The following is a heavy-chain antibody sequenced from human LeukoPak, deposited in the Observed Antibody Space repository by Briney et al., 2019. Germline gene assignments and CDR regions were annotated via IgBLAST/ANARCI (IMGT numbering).Heavy chain of an antibody. V-gene: IGHV4-59*01. CDR1: GGSISSYY. CDR2: IYYSGST. Sequence: SETLSLTCTVSGGSISSYYWSWIRQPPGKGLEWIGYIYYSGSTNYNPSLKSRVTISVDTSKNQFSLKLSSVTAADTAVYYCARDRLYCGGDCYHYFDYWGQGTLVTVSS. D-gene: IGHD2-21*02. J-gene: IGHJ4*02. CDR3: ARDRLYCGGDCYHYFDY.